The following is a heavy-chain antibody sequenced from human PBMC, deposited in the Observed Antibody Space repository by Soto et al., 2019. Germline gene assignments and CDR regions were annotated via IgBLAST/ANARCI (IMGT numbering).Heavy chain of an antibody. CDR1: GFTFTTYW. J-gene: IGHJ4*02. CDR2: MKQDGSEK. V-gene: IGHV3-7*01. Sequence: VQLVESGGGLVQPGGSLRLSCAASGFTFTTYWMTWVRQAPGKGLEWVASMKQDGSEKYYVDSVKGRFIISRDNAKNSLYLQMNSLRDEDTAFYYCARGNNCNYWGQGPLVTFSS. D-gene: IGHD1-20*01. CDR3: ARGNNCNY.